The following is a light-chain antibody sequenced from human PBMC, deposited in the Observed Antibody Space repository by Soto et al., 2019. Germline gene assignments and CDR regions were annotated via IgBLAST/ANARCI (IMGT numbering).Light chain of an antibody. CDR2: GAS. V-gene: IGKV3-15*01. CDR1: QSVTSS. Sequence: EIVMTQSPATLSVSPGERVTFSCRASQSVTSSLAWYQHKPGQAPRLLISGASTGATGIPARFSGSGSGTEFTLTINSLQSEDFAIYYCQQYYNWPVTFGGGTKVDIK. CDR3: QQYYNWPVT. J-gene: IGKJ4*01.